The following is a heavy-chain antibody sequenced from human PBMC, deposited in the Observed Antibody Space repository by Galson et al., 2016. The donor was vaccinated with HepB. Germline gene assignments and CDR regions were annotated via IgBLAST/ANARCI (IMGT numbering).Heavy chain of an antibody. CDR2: INADNGNT. CDR3: ARGLLGGISYTMDV. D-gene: IGHD2-21*01. CDR1: GYTFTSYD. J-gene: IGHJ6*02. V-gene: IGHV1-18*01. Sequence: SVKVSCKASGYTFTSYDISWVRRAPGQGLEWMGWINADNGNTNSAQKFQGRITMTTDTSTSTAYMELRSLRSDDTAVYFCARGLLGGISYTMDVWGQGTTVTVSS.